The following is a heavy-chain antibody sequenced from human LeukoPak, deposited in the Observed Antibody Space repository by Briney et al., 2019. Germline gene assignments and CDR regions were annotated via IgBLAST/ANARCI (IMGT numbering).Heavy chain of an antibody. CDR2: ISSSGSTI. D-gene: IGHD3-22*01. CDR1: GFTFSDYY. J-gene: IGHJ4*01. Sequence: GGSLRLSCAASGFTFSDYYMSWIRQAPGRGLEWVSYISSSGSTIYYADSVKGRFTISRDNAKNSLYLLMNSLRAEDTAVYYCARRLSYYYDSISYYNPYYFDYWGQGTLVTVSS. CDR3: ARRLSYYYDSISYYNPYYFDY. V-gene: IGHV3-11*01.